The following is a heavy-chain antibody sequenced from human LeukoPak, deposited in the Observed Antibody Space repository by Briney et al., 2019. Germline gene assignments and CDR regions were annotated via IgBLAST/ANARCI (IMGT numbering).Heavy chain of an antibody. CDR1: GYSISSGYY. CDR3: ARHVLIAPAANFDY. Sequence: SETLSLTCAVSGYSISSGYYWGWIRQPPGQGLEWIGSIYHSGSTYYNPSLKSRVTISVDTSKNQFSLKLSSVTAADTAVYYCARHVLIAPAANFDYWGQGTLVTVSS. D-gene: IGHD6-13*01. CDR2: IYHSGST. V-gene: IGHV4-38-2*01. J-gene: IGHJ4*02.